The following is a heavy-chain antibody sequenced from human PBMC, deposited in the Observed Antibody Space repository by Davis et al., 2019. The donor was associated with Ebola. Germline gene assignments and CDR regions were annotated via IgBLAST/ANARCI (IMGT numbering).Heavy chain of an antibody. CDR1: GYTFTGYY. Sequence: ASVKVSCKASGYTFTGYYMHWVRQAPGQGLEWMGWINPNSGGTNYAQKFQGWVTMTRDTSISTAYMELSRLRSDDTAVYYCAAGALSTYYYGMDVWGQGTTVTVSS. CDR2: INPNSGGT. D-gene: IGHD7-27*01. V-gene: IGHV1-2*04. J-gene: IGHJ6*02. CDR3: AAGALSTYYYGMDV.